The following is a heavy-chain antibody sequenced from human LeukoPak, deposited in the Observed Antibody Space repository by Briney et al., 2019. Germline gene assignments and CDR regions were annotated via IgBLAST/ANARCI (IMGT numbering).Heavy chain of an antibody. CDR3: AREQSYYDFWSGSLKDY. V-gene: IGHV1-18*01. CDR2: ISAYNGNT. J-gene: IGHJ4*02. Sequence: GASVKVSCKASGYTFTSYGISWVRQAPGQGLEWMGWISAYNGNTNYAQKLQGRVTMTTDTYTSTAYMELRSLRSDDTAVYYCAREQSYYDFWSGSLKDYWGQGTLVTVSS. CDR1: GYTFTSYG. D-gene: IGHD3-3*01.